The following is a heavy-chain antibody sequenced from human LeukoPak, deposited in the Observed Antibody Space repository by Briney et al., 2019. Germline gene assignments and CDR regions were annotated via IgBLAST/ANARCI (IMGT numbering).Heavy chain of an antibody. CDR2: FIPIFGTA. CDR3: TRGGFGELYHFDY. D-gene: IGHD3-10*01. J-gene: IGHJ4*02. CDR1: GNSFNKYA. V-gene: IGHV1-69*06. Sequence: SVKVSCKASGNSFNKYAITWVRQAPGQGLEWMGEFIPIFGTAKYSKKFQGRVTITADKSTSTAYMNLNSLRSEDTAVYYCTRGGFGELYHFDYWGQGTLVTVSS.